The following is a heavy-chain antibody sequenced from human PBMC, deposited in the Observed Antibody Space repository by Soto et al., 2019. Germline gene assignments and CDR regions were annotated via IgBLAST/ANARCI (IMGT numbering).Heavy chain of an antibody. J-gene: IGHJ4*02. D-gene: IGHD2-8*02. CDR2: INPTGGST. CDR3: ARHLAAGVV. Sequence: QVQLVQSGAEVKKPGASVKVSCKASGYTFINYYIHWVRQAPGHGLEWMAIINPTGGSTNYAQKFQGRLTLTMDTSTTTVYKELGSLTSEDTAIYSCARHLAAGVVWGQGPLVTVSS. V-gene: IGHV1-46*01. CDR1: GYTFINYY.